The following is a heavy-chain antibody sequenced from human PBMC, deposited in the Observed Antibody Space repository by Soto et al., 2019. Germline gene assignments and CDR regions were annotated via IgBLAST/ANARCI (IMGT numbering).Heavy chain of an antibody. CDR1: GFTFSSYA. J-gene: IGHJ4*02. Sequence: GGSLRLSCAASGFTFSSYAMHRVRQAPGKGLEWVAVISYDGSNKYYADSVKGRFTISRDNSKNTLYLQMNSLRAEDTAVYYCARDRQYSSSWLDYWGQGTLVTVSS. CDR3: ARDRQYSSSWLDY. D-gene: IGHD6-13*01. CDR2: ISYDGSNK. V-gene: IGHV3-30-3*01.